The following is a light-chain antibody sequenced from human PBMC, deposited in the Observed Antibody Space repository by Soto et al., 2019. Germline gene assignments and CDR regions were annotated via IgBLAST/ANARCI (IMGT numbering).Light chain of an antibody. CDR3: QQYGSSPLT. V-gene: IGKV3-20*01. CDR1: QSVSSSY. CDR2: GAS. Sequence: EIVLTQSPGTLSVSPGERATLSCRASQSVSSSYLAGYQQKPGQAPRLLIYGASSRATGIPDRFSGSESGTDFTLTISRLEPEDFAVYYCQQYGSSPLTFGGGTKVEIK. J-gene: IGKJ4*01.